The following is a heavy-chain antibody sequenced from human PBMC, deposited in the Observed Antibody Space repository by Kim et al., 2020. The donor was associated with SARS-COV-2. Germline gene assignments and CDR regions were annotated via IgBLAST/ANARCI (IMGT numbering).Heavy chain of an antibody. D-gene: IGHD5-18*01. J-gene: IGHJ4*02. CDR2: ISGDGGST. CDR3: AKDRAAGLGYSYAGDY. CDR1: GFTFDDYA. Sequence: GGSLRLSCAASGFTFDDYAMHWVRQAPGKGLEWVSLISGDGGSTYYADSVKGRFTISRDNSKNSLYLQMNSLRTEDTALYYCAKDRAAGLGYSYAGDYWGQGTLVTVSS. V-gene: IGHV3-43*02.